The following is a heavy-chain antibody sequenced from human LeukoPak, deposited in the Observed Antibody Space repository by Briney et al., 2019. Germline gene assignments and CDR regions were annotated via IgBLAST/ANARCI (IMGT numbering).Heavy chain of an antibody. CDR3: ARADSSGWYFSGWFDP. CDR2: IHHSGST. J-gene: IGHJ5*02. V-gene: IGHV4-4*02. CDR1: GGSISTNNW. D-gene: IGHD6-19*01. Sequence: SGTLSLTCAVSGGSISTNNWWTWVRQPPGKGLEWIGEIHHSGSTDYNPSLKSRVTISPDKSKNQFSLTLTSVTAADTAVYYCARADSSGWYFSGWFDPWGQGTLVTVSS.